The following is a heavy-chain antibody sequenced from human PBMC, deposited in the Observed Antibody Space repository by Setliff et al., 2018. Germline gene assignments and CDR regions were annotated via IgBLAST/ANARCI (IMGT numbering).Heavy chain of an antibody. CDR2: ISSSGSTI. Sequence: GSLRLSCAASGFTFSDYYMSWIRQAPGKGLEWVSYISSSGSTIYYADSVKGRFTISRDNAKNSLYLQMNSLRVEDTAVYYCARIHYETSTYSPTLFDHWGQGALVTVSS. CDR3: ARIHYETSTYSPTLFDH. V-gene: IGHV3-11*01. CDR1: GFTFSDYY. D-gene: IGHD3-22*01. J-gene: IGHJ4*02.